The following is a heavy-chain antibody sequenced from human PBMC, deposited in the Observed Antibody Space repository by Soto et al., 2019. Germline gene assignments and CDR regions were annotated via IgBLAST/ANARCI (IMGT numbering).Heavy chain of an antibody. CDR2: IYYSGST. Sequence: PSETLSLTCTVSGGSISSYYWSWIRQPPGKELEWIGYIYYSGSTNYNPSLKSRVTISVDTSKNQFSLKLSSVTAADTAVYYCASLSRGYPRYGMDVWGQGTTVTVSS. D-gene: IGHD5-18*01. CDR1: GGSISSYY. J-gene: IGHJ6*02. V-gene: IGHV4-59*01. CDR3: ASLSRGYPRYGMDV.